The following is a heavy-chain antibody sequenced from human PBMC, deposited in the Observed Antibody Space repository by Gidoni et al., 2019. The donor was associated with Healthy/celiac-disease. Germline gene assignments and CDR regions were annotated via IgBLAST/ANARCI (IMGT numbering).Heavy chain of an antibody. J-gene: IGHJ4*02. D-gene: IGHD3-9*01. CDR3: AHRGLRYFDWYFDY. CDR1: GFSLSTSGVG. Sequence: QITLKESGPTLVKPTQTLTLTCTFSGFSLSTSGVGVGLIRQPPGKALEWLALIYWDDDKRYSPSLKSRLTITKDTSKNQVVLTMTNMDPVDTATYYCAHRGLRYFDWYFDYWGQGTLVTVSS. CDR2: IYWDDDK. V-gene: IGHV2-5*02.